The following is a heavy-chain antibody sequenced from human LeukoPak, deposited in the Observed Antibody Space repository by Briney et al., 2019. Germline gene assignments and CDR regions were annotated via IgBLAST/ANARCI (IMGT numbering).Heavy chain of an antibody. CDR3: ARARQLGTYYFDY. J-gene: IGHJ4*02. Sequence: GGSLRLSCAASGFTVSAYAMAWVRQAPGKGLEWVSTIYDDNTYYADSVKGRFAISTDNSKNTLYLQMNSLRVEDTAVYYCARARQLGTYYFDYWGQGTLVTVSS. D-gene: IGHD7-27*01. V-gene: IGHV3-23*01. CDR2: IYDDNT. CDR1: GFTVSAYA.